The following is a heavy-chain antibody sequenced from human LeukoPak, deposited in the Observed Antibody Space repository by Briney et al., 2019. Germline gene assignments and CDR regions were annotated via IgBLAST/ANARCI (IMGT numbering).Heavy chain of an antibody. CDR3: ARGLPYSSSSSP. CDR2: MNPNSGNT. Sequence: ASVKVSCKASGYTFTSYDINWVRQATGQGLEWMGWMNPNSGNTGYAQKFQDRVTMTRNTSISTAYMELSSLRSEDTAVYYCARGLPYSSSSSPWGQGTLVTVSS. D-gene: IGHD6-13*01. V-gene: IGHV1-8*01. J-gene: IGHJ5*02. CDR1: GYTFTSYD.